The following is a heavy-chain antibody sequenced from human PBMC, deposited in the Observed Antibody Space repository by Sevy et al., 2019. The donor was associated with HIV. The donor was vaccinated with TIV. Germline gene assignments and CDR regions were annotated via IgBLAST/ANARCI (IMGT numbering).Heavy chain of an antibody. J-gene: IGHJ4*02. CDR1: GFSLNTYW. Sequence: GESLKISCAASGFSLNTYWMSWVRQAPGKGLEWVAKIKQDGSVTYYVDSVKGRFTISSDNARNFLYLQMNSLRAEDTARYYCVRAVAADGSFWGQGTLVTVSS. D-gene: IGHD6-13*01. V-gene: IGHV3-7*01. CDR3: VRAVAADGSF. CDR2: IKQDGSVT.